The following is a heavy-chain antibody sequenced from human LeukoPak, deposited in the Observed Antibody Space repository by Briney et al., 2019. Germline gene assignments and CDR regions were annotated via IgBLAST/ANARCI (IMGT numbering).Heavy chain of an antibody. CDR3: ARAVDTAMVTDY. J-gene: IGHJ4*02. D-gene: IGHD5-18*01. CDR2: IYYSGST. CDR1: GGSISSYY. Sequence: ETLSLTCTVSGGSISSYYWSWIRQPPGKGLEWIGYIYYSGSTNYNPSLRSRVTISVDTSKNQFSLKLSSVTAADTAVYYCARAVDTAMVTDYWGQGTLVTVSS. V-gene: IGHV4-59*08.